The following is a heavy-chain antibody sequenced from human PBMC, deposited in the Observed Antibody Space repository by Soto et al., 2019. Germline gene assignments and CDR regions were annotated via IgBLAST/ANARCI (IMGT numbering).Heavy chain of an antibody. V-gene: IGHV1-18*01. CDR2: ITASNGNT. D-gene: IGHD2-2*01. CDR1: GYTFTNYG. Sequence: QVQLVQSGPEVKKPGASVKVSCKASGYTFTNYGITWVRQAPGQGLEWMGWITASNGNTNYAREIQGRLTLTRDTSTSTAYMELRSLRSDDTAVYYCARGASCSSASCYDNCHYGLAVWGQGTTVIVSS. CDR3: ARGASCSSASCYDNCHYGLAV. J-gene: IGHJ6*02.